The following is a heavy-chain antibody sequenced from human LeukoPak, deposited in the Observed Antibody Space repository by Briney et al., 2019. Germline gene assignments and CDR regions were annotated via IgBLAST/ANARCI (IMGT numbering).Heavy chain of an antibody. V-gene: IGHV1-69*04. Sequence: GASVKVSCKASGYTSTSYDINWVRQATGQGLEWMGRIIPILGIANYAQKFQGRVTITADKSTSTAYMELSSLRSEDTAVYYCARDLSFDWLLWNYFDYWGQGTLVTVSS. J-gene: IGHJ4*02. CDR1: GYTSTSYD. CDR2: IIPILGIA. D-gene: IGHD3-9*01. CDR3: ARDLSFDWLLWNYFDY.